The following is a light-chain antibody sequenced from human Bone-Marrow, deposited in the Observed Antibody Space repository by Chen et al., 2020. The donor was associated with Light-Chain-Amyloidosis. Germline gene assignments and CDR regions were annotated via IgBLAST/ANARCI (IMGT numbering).Light chain of an antibody. CDR2: EVT. Sequence: SALTQPASVSGSPGQSITISCTGTSSAVGGDNQVSWYQQHPDKAPKLMIYEVTNRPSWVPDRFSGSKSDNTASLTISGLQTEDEADYFCRSYTITNTLVFGSGTRVTVL. CDR3: RSYTITNTLV. J-gene: IGLJ1*01. CDR1: SSAVGGDNQ. V-gene: IGLV2-14*01.